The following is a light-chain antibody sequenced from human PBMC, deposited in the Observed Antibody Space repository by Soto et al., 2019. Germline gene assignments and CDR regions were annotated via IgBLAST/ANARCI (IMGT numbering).Light chain of an antibody. CDR3: QKYNSAHSALT. CDR2: AAS. CDR1: QGISNY. J-gene: IGKJ4*01. Sequence: DIQMTQSPSSLSASVGDRVTITCRASQGISNYLAWYQQKPGKVPKLLIYAASTLQSGVPSRFSGSGSGTDFTLTISSLQPEDVATYYCQKYNSAHSALTFGGGTKVEIK. V-gene: IGKV1-27*01.